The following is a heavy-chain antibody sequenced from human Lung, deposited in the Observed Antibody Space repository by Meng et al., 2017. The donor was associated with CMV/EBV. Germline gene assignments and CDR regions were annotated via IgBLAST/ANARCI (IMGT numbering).Heavy chain of an antibody. CDR1: GLTFSSAA. Sequence: LSLTCAASGLTFSSAAMSWVRQAPGQGLEWVSAITASGGSTYHADSVKGRFTISRDNSKKMLYLQLNSLRVEDTAIYYCAKAFSSSWYREYYDDWGQGTLVTVSS. CDR3: AKAFSSSWYREYYDD. J-gene: IGHJ4*02. D-gene: IGHD6-13*01. CDR2: ITASGGST. V-gene: IGHV3-23*01.